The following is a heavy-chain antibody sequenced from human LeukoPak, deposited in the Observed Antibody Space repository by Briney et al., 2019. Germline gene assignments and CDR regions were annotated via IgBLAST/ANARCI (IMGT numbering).Heavy chain of an antibody. CDR1: GYTFTGYY. J-gene: IGHJ6*03. CDR2: INPNSGGT. V-gene: IGHV1-2*02. CDR3: ARARNYYYYYMDV. Sequence: ASVKDSCKASGYTFTGYYMHWVRQAPGQGLEWMGWINPNSGGTNYAQKFQGRVTMTRDTSISTAYMELSRLRSDDTAVYYCARARNYYYYYMDVWGKGTTVTVSS.